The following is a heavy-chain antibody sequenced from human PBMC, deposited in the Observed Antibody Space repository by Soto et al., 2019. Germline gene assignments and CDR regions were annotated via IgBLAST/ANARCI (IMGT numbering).Heavy chain of an antibody. D-gene: IGHD6-6*01. CDR1: GFTFSSYA. CDR2: ISYDGSNK. J-gene: IGHJ5*02. CDR3: ARDARWFDP. V-gene: IGHV3-30-3*01. Sequence: QVQLVESGGGVVQPGRSLRLSCAASGFTFSSYAMHWVRQAPGKGLEWVAVISYDGSNKYYADSVKGRFTISRDNSKNPLYLQMNSLRAEDTAVYYCARDARWFDPWGQGTLVTVSS.